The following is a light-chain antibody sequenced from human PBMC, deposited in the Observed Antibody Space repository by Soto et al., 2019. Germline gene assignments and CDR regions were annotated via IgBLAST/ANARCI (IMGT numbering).Light chain of an antibody. CDR1: QSVSSSY. Sequence: EIVSTQSPGTLSLSPGERATLSCRASQSVSSSYLAWYQQKPGQAPRLLIYGASSRATGIPDRFSGSGSATDFTLTISRLEPEDFAVYYCQHYGNSRTFGQGTKVDIK. CDR3: QHYGNSRT. CDR2: GAS. J-gene: IGKJ1*01. V-gene: IGKV3-20*01.